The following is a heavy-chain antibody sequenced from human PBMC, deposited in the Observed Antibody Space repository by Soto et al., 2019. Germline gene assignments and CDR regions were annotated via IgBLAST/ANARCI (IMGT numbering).Heavy chain of an antibody. D-gene: IGHD3-22*01. CDR2: IGSAGDT. J-gene: IGHJ4*02. V-gene: IGHV3-13*01. Sequence: GGSLRLSCAASGFTFSNYDMIWVRQATGKGLEWVSAIGSAGDTYYSGSVKVRFAISRENAKNSLYLQMNSVTPGDTAVYYCARDPDYYDSSGYYYWGQGTLVTVSS. CDR3: ARDPDYYDSSGYYY. CDR1: GFTFSNYD.